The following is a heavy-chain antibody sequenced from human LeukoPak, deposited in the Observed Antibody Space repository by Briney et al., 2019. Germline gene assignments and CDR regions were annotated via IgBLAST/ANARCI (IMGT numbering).Heavy chain of an antibody. J-gene: IGHJ6*03. CDR2: IYYSGST. CDR3: ARVDGYCSSTSCYGVPHYYYYYMDV. D-gene: IGHD2-2*01. Sequence: SETLSLTCTVSGGSISSSSYYWGWIRQPPGKGLEWIGYIYYSGSTYYNPSLKSRVTISVDTSKNQFSLKLSSVTAADTAVYYCARVDGYCSSTSCYGVPHYYYYYMDVWGKGTTVTVSS. V-gene: IGHV4-30-4*08. CDR1: GGSISSSSYY.